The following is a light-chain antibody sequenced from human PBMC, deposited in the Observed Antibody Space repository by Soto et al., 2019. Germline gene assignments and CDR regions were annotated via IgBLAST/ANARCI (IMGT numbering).Light chain of an antibody. Sequence: EIVSTQSPGTLSLSPGKRATLSCRASQSVSSSYLAWYQQKPGQAPRLLIYGASGRATGIPDRFSGSGSGTDFTLTISRLEPEDFAVYYCQQYGSSPPVTFGQGTRLEIK. CDR1: QSVSSSY. J-gene: IGKJ5*01. CDR2: GAS. CDR3: QQYGSSPPVT. V-gene: IGKV3-20*01.